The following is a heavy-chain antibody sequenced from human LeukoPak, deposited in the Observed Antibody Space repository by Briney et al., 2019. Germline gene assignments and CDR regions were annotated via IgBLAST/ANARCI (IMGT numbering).Heavy chain of an antibody. D-gene: IGHD2-15*01. CDR2: ISDSGST. Sequence: SETLSLTCTVSGGSISSYYWSWIRQPPGQGLEWIGYISDSGSTNYNPFLKSRITISGDTPGNQVSLKLSSVTAADTAVYYCARKISYISVFDYWGQGTLATVSS. J-gene: IGHJ4*02. V-gene: IGHV4-59*01. CDR1: GGSISSYY. CDR3: ARKISYISVFDY.